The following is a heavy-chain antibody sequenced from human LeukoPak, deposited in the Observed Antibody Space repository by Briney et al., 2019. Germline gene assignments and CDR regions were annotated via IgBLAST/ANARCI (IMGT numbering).Heavy chain of an antibody. V-gene: IGHV3-48*01. CDR3: ARDLVEGYYYYYGMDV. D-gene: IGHD2-15*01. CDR2: ISSSSSTI. J-gene: IGHJ6*02. CDR1: GFTFSSYS. Sequence: GGSLRLSCAASGFTFSSYSMNWVRQAPGKGLEWVSYISSSSSTIYYADSVKGRFTISRDNAKNSLYLQMNSLRAEDTAVYYCARDLVEGYYYYYGMDVWGQGTTVTVSS.